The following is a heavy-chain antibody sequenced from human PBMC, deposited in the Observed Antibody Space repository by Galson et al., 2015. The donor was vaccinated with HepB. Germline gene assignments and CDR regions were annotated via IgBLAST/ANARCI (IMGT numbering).Heavy chain of an antibody. J-gene: IGHJ5*02. Sequence: SLRLSCAASGFTFSSYSMNWVRQAPGKGLEWVSFISRNSSYIYYADSVKGRFTISRDNAKNSLYLQMNSLRAEDTAVYYCARRTPSAFGAGKFDPWGQGTLVTVSS. V-gene: IGHV3-21*01. D-gene: IGHD3-16*01. CDR1: GFTFSSYS. CDR2: ISRNSSYI. CDR3: ARRTPSAFGAGKFDP.